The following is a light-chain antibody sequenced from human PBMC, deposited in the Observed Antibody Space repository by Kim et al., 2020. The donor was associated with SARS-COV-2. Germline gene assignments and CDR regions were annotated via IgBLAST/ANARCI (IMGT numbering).Light chain of an antibody. J-gene: IGLJ2*01. V-gene: IGLV7-46*01. CDR2: DTN. Sequence: QAVVTQEPSLTVSPGGTVTLTCGSSTGPVTTSHYPYWLQQKPGQAPRTLIYDTNNKHSWTPARFSGFLLGGKAALTLSGAQPEDEADYYCLLSYSSGDAVVFGGGTQLTVL. CDR3: LLSYSSGDAVV. CDR1: TGPVTTSHY.